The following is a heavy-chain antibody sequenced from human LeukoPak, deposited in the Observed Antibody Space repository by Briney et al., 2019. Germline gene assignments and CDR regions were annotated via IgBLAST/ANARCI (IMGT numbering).Heavy chain of an antibody. CDR3: ARVGGDPAYFDY. D-gene: IGHD3-16*01. V-gene: IGHV3-30*03. CDR1: GFTFSSYG. Sequence: GGSLRLSCAASGFTFSSYGMHWVRQAPGKGLEWVAVISYDGSNKYYADSVKGRFTISRDKAKNSLYLQMNSLRVEDTAVYYCARVGGDPAYFDYWGQGTLVTVSS. CDR2: ISYDGSNK. J-gene: IGHJ4*02.